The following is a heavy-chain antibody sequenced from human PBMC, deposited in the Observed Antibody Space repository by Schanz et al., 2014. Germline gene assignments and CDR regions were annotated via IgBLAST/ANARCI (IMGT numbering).Heavy chain of an antibody. Sequence: VQLVQSGGGLVQPGGSLRLSCTASGFPFSDYFMAWIRQPPGRGLEWVSYIGNGGVTIYYADSVKGRFTISRDNAKNTLYLQMNSLRAEDTAVYYCAKSDAFDIWGQGTLVTVSS. V-gene: IGHV3-11*04. CDR1: GFPFSDYF. CDR2: IGNGGVTI. CDR3: AKSDAFDI. J-gene: IGHJ3*02.